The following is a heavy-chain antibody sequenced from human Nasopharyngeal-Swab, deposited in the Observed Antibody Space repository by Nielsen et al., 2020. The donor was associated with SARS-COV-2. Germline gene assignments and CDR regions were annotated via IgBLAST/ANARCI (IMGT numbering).Heavy chain of an antibody. CDR2: IYYSGRT. J-gene: IGHJ3*02. CDR1: GGSISSGGYY. V-gene: IGHV4-31*03. D-gene: IGHD3-10*01. Sequence: SEILSLTCTVSGGSISSGGYYWSWIRQHPGKGLEWIGYIYYSGRTYDNPSLKSRVTISVYTSKNQFSLKLSSVTAADTAVYYCAREPVGQKNYGSGSWGGAFDIWGQGTMVTVSS. CDR3: AREPVGQKNYGSGSWGGAFDI.